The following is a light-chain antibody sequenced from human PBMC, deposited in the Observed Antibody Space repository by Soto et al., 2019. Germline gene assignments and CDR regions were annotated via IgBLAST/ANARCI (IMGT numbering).Light chain of an antibody. Sequence: QSVLTQPASVSGSPGQSITISCTGTSSDDGAYNYVSWYQQHPGEAPKLIIYGVTNRPSGVSYRFSGSKSDYTASLTISGLQAEDEADYYCSSYSTSFFYVFGTGTKVTV. V-gene: IGLV2-14*01. J-gene: IGLJ1*01. CDR3: SSYSTSFFYV. CDR2: GVT. CDR1: SSDDGAYNY.